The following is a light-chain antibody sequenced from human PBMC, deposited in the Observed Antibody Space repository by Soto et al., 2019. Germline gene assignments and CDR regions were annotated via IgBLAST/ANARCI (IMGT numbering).Light chain of an antibody. V-gene: IGKV1-9*01. Sequence: IQLTQSPSSLSASVGDRVTITCRASQGIRNYLAWYQQKPSKAAHLLIYLASTLQGRVPSRFSGSGSGTDYSLTISSLQPEDVATYYWQHLNSFPLTFGGGTKVELK. CDR1: QGIRNY. J-gene: IGKJ4*01. CDR2: LAS. CDR3: QHLNSFPLT.